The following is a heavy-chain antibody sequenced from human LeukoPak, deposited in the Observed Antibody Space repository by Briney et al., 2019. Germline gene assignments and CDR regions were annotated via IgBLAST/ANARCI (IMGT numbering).Heavy chain of an antibody. D-gene: IGHD1-26*01. V-gene: IGHV3-48*01. CDR1: GFTFSSYS. Sequence: GGSLRLSCTASGFTFSSYSMNWVRQAPGKGLEWVSYITTRSAIYYADSVKGRFTISRDNAKDSLYLQMNSLRADDTAVYYCARVRGAGLQYYYMDVWGKGTTVTVSS. CDR2: ITTRSAI. J-gene: IGHJ6*03. CDR3: ARVRGAGLQYYYMDV.